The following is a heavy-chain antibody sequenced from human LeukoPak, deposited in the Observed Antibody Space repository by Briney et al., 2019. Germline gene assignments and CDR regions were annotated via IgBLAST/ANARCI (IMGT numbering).Heavy chain of an antibody. Sequence: ASVKVSCKASGYTFTSYYMHWVRQAPGQGLEWMGIINPSGGSTSYAQKFQGRVTMTRDTSTSTVYMELSSLRSEDTAVYYCARDRHGYCSGGSCYFESYFDYWGQGTLVTVSS. CDR3: ARDRHGYCSGGSCYFESYFDY. D-gene: IGHD2-15*01. CDR2: INPSGGST. J-gene: IGHJ4*02. V-gene: IGHV1-46*01. CDR1: GYTFTSYY.